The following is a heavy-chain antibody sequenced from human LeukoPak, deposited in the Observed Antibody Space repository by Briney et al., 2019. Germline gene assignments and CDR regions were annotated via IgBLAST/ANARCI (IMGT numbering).Heavy chain of an antibody. D-gene: IGHD3-22*01. J-gene: IGHJ4*02. Sequence: PGGSLRLSCAASGFTFSSYSMNWVRQAPGKGLEWVSSISSSSSYIYYADSVKGRFTISRDNAKNSLYLQMNSLRAEDTAVYYCASGASSGYYYEYYFDYWGQGTLVTVSS. CDR2: ISSSSSYI. CDR1: GFTFSSYS. V-gene: IGHV3-21*01. CDR3: ASGASSGYYYEYYFDY.